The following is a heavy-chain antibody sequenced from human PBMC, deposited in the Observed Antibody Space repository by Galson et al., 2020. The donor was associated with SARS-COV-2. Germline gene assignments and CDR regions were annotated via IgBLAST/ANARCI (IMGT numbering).Heavy chain of an antibody. CDR2: IYYSWST. CDR1: GGSISSYY. Sequence: SETLSLTCTVSGGSISSYYWSWIRQPPGKGLEWIGYIYYSWSTNYNPSLKSRVTISVDTSKNQFSLKLSSVTAADTAVYSCARENSGSYYPGNGYFDYWGQGTLVTVSS. CDR3: ARENSGSYYPGNGYFDY. J-gene: IGHJ4*02. V-gene: IGHV4-59*01. D-gene: IGHD1-26*01.